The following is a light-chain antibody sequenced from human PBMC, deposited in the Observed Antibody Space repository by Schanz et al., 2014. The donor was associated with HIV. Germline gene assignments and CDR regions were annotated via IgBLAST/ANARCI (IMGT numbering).Light chain of an antibody. CDR1: SSNIGSNT. J-gene: IGLJ3*02. CDR3: AAWDDSLSALV. V-gene: IGLV1-44*01. Sequence: QSVLTQPPSASGTPGQRVTISCSGSSSNIGSNTVNWYQQLPGTAPNLLIYSDDQRPSGVPDRFFGSKSGTSASLAISGLQSEDEADYYCAAWDDSLSALVFGGGTKVTVL. CDR2: SDD.